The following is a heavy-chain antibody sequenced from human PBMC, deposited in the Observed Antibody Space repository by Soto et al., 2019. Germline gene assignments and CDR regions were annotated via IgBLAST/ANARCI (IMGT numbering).Heavy chain of an antibody. CDR3: ASRSSGWYFDY. CDR1: GFSFSSYA. D-gene: IGHD6-19*01. V-gene: IGHV3-23*01. J-gene: IGHJ4*02. Sequence: EVQLLESGGGLVQPGGSLRLSCAASGFSFSSYAMNWVRQAPGKGLEWVSVISGSGGSTYYADSVKGRFTISRDNSKNTLHLQMISLRAEDTAVYYCASRSSGWYFDYWGQGTLVTVSS. CDR2: ISGSGGST.